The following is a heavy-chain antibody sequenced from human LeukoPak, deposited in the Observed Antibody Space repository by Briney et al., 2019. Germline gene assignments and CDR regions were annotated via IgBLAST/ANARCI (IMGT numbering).Heavy chain of an antibody. CDR2: IRYDGSNK. J-gene: IGHJ4*02. D-gene: IGHD5-18*01. CDR1: GFTFSSYG. V-gene: IGHV3-30*02. Sequence: GGSLRLSCAASGFTFSSYGMHWARQAPGKGLEWMSFIRYDGSNKYYADSVKGRFTISRDNSKNTLYLQMNSLRAEDTAVYYCAKGYSYGSVYWGQGTLVTVSS. CDR3: AKGYSYGSVY.